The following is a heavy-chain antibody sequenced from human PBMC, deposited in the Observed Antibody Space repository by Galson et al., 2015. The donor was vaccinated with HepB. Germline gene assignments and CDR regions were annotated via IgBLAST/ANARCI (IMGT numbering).Heavy chain of an antibody. CDR3: ARVVYTSDRVVAFDI. D-gene: IGHD5/OR15-5a*01. Sequence: SLRLSCAASGFSTNYMSWVRQALGKGLEWVSVIYSDGSTYFGDSVKGRFTISRDNPKNTLYLQMTSLRVEDTAVYYCARVVYTSDRVVAFDIWGQGTMVTVSS. CDR2: IYSDGST. J-gene: IGHJ3*02. V-gene: IGHV3-66*01. CDR1: GFSTNY.